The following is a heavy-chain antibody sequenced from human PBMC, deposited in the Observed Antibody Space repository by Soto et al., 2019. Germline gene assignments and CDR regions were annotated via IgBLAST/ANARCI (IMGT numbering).Heavy chain of an antibody. CDR2: INPNSGGT. CDR1: GYTFTGYY. CDR3: XXXXXXXXXXXXXYFDY. Sequence: QVQLVQSGAEVKKPGASVKVSCKASGYTFTGYYLHWVRQAPGQGLEWVGWINPNSGGTSYAQKFQGWVTMTRDTXXXXXXXXXXXXXXXXXXXXXXXXXXXXXXXXXXXYFDYWGQGTLVTVSS. J-gene: IGHJ4*02. V-gene: IGHV1-2*04.